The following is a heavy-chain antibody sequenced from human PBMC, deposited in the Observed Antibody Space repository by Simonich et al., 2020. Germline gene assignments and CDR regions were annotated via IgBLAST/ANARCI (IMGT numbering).Heavy chain of an antibody. J-gene: IGHJ4*02. V-gene: IGHV3-33*01. CDR3: ARDRYCSGGSCYYFDY. CDR2: IWYDGSNK. Sequence: QVQLVESGGGVVQPGRSLRLSCAASGFTFSSYGMHWVRQATGKGLEWVAVIWYDGSNKYYADAVKGRFTISGDNSKNTLYLQMNSLRAEDTAVYYCARDRYCSGGSCYYFDYWGQGTLVTVSS. CDR1: GFTFSSYG. D-gene: IGHD2-15*01.